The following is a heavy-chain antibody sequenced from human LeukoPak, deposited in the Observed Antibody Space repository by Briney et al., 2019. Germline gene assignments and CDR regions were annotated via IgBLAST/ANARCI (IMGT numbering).Heavy chain of an antibody. J-gene: IGHJ4*02. CDR2: INHSGST. Sequence: SETLSLTCAVYGGSFSGYYWSWIRQPPGKGLEGIGEINHSGSTNYNPSLKSRVTISVDTSKNQFSLKLSYVTAADTAVYYCARVAAAGTRNFDYWGEGTLVTVSS. CDR3: ARVAAAGTRNFDY. V-gene: IGHV4-34*01. CDR1: GGSFSGYY. D-gene: IGHD6-13*01.